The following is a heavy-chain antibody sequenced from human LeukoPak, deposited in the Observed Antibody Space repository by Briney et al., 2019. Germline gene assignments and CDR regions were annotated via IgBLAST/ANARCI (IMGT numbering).Heavy chain of an antibody. CDR1: GGSISNGVYY. V-gene: IGHV4-31*03. J-gene: IGHJ4*02. Sequence: SETLSLTCTVSGGSISNGVYYWSWIRQYPGKGLEWIGYIYYSGSTYYSPSLKSRLTMSVDTSKNQFSLKLSSVTAADTAVYYCARHVPKQWLVLDYWGQGTLVTVSS. D-gene: IGHD6-19*01. CDR2: IYYSGST. CDR3: ARHVPKQWLVLDY.